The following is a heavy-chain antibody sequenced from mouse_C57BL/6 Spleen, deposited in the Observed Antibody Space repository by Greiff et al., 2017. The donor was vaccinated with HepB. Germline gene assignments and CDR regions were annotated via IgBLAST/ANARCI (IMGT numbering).Heavy chain of an antibody. D-gene: IGHD2-1*01. V-gene: IGHV3-6*01. CDR2: ISYDGSN. CDR3: ASEGIYYGNYAY. Sequence: EVKLLESGPGLVKPSQSLSLTCSVTGYSITSGYYWNWIRQFPGNKLEWMGYISYDGSNNYNPSLKNRISITRDTSKNQFFLKLNSVTTEDTATYYCASEGIYYGNYAYWGQGPLVTVSA. J-gene: IGHJ3*01. CDR1: GYSITSGYY.